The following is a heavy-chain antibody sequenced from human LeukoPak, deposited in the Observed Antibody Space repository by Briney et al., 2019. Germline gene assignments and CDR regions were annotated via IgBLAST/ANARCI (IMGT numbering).Heavy chain of an antibody. CDR2: TYYRSKWYN. J-gene: IGHJ4*02. Sequence: SQTLSLTCAISGXSVSSNSAAWNWIRQSPSRGHEWLGRTYYRSKWYNDYAVSVKSRITINPDTSKNQFSLHLYSVTPEDTAVYYCARGGAQRWPFDYWGQGTLVTVTS. V-gene: IGHV6-1*01. CDR1: GXSVSSNSAA. CDR3: ARGGAQRWPFDY. D-gene: IGHD4-23*01.